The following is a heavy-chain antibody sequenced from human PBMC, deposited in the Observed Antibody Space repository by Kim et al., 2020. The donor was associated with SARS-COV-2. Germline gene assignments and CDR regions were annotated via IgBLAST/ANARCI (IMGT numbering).Heavy chain of an antibody. J-gene: IGHJ6*02. D-gene: IGHD3-10*01. CDR2: INPSGADT. V-gene: IGHV1-46*01. Sequence: ASVKVSCKASGYTFTNYYMHWVRQAPGQGLEWMGIINPSGADTRYAQKFQGIVTMTRDTSTSTVYMELYSLTSDDTAVYYCARDSNGSGYYYGQDAWCRG. CDR1: GYTFTNYY. CDR3: ARDSNGSGYYYGQDA.